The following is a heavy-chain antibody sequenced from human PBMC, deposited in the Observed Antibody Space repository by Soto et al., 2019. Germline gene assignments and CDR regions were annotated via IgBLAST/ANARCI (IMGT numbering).Heavy chain of an antibody. CDR2: ISSSSSTI. CDR1: GFTFSSYS. V-gene: IGHV3-48*01. J-gene: IGHJ5*02. CDR3: ARHPERIAEIGGFDP. D-gene: IGHD6-13*01. Sequence: EVQLVESGGGLVQPGGSLRLSCAASGFTFSSYSMNWVRQAPGKGLEWVSYISSSSSTIYYADSVKGRFTISRDNAKNSRYLQVNSLRAEDTAVYYCARHPERIAEIGGFDPWGQGTLVTVSS.